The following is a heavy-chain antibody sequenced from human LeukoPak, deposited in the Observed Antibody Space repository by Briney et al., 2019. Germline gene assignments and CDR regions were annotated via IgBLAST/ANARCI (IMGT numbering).Heavy chain of an antibody. Sequence: GGSLRLSCAASGFTFSSYGMHWVRQAPGKGLEWVAVISYDGSNKYYADSVKGRFTISRDNSKNTLYLQMNSLRAEDTAVYYCATQIVVVPAAIAPPSDYWGQGTLVTVSS. V-gene: IGHV3-30*03. J-gene: IGHJ4*02. CDR3: ATQIVVVPAAIAPPSDY. CDR1: GFTFSSYG. D-gene: IGHD2-2*02. CDR2: ISYDGSNK.